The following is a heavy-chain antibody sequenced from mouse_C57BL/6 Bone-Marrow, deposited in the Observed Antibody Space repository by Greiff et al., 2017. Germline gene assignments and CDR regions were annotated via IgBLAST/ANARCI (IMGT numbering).Heavy chain of an antibody. Sequence: VQLKESGPELVKPGASVKISCKASGYSFTGYYMNWVKQSPGKSLEWIGEINPSTGGTTYNQKFKAKATLTVDKSSSTAYMQLKSLTSEDSAVYYCARSGSKGGLAYWGQGTLVTVSA. CDR1: GYSFTGYY. CDR2: INPSTGGT. J-gene: IGHJ3*01. CDR3: ARSGSKGGLAY. V-gene: IGHV1-42*01. D-gene: IGHD1-1*01.